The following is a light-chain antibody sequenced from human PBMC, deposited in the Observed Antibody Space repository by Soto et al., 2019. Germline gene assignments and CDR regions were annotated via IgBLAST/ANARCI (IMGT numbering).Light chain of an antibody. CDR3: QQYGSSPPSYT. Sequence: EIVLTQSPGTLALSPGERATLSCRASQSVSSSYLAWYQQKPGQAPRLLIYGASSRATGIPDRFSGSGSGTDFALTISILEPEAFAVDYCQQYGSSPPSYTFGQGTKLEIK. CDR1: QSVSSSY. J-gene: IGKJ2*01. V-gene: IGKV3-20*01. CDR2: GAS.